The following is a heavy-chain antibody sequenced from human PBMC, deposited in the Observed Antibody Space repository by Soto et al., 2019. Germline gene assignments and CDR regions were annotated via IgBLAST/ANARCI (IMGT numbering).Heavy chain of an antibody. J-gene: IGHJ5*02. V-gene: IGHV3-23*01. Sequence: EVQLLESGGGLVQPGGSLRLSCAASGFTFSSYAMSWVRQAPGKGLEWVSAISGSGGSTYYADSVKGRFTIPRDNSKNPLYLQMNSLRAEDTAVYYWAKSGREIWFGESNWFDPWGQGTLVTVFS. CDR3: AKSGREIWFGESNWFDP. D-gene: IGHD3-10*01. CDR1: GFTFSSYA. CDR2: ISGSGGST.